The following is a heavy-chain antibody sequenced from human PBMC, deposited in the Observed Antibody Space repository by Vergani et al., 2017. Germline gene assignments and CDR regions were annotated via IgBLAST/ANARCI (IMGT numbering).Heavy chain of an antibody. D-gene: IGHD2-2*01. CDR1: GASVNSYY. CDR2: VSFRGDT. J-gene: IGHJ1*01. Sequence: QVKLQESGPGLVKPSETLSLTCTVSGASVNSYYWSWIRQPPGKGLEWMGYVSFRGDTLYDPSVKGRMTISVDTSKNQFSLKLSSVTAADTAVYYCAVIVVVPAAMNFQHWGQGTLVTVSS. V-gene: IGHV4-4*08. CDR3: AVIVVVPAAMNFQH.